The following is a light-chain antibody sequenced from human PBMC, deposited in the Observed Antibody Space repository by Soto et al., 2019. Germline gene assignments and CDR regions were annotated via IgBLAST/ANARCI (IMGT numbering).Light chain of an antibody. J-gene: IGKJ1*01. CDR1: QSVSSSS. Sequence: EIVLTQSPGTLSLSPGERATLSCRASQSVSSSSLAWYQQKAGQAPRLLIYGASSRATGTPDRFSGSGSGTDFALTISRLEPEDFAVYYCQQYGSSPWTFGQGTNVEIK. V-gene: IGKV3-20*01. CDR3: QQYGSSPWT. CDR2: GAS.